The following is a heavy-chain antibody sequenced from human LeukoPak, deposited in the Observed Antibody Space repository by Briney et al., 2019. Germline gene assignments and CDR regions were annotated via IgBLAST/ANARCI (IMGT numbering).Heavy chain of an antibody. V-gene: IGHV3-23*01. Sequence: GGSLRLSCGASGSTFSSYAMSWVRQAPGKGLEWVSAISGSGSDTYFADSVKGRFTISRDNSKNTLYLQMNSLRAEDTAVYYCAKARIAVAGTERDYWGQGTLVTVSS. CDR1: GSTFSSYA. CDR2: ISGSGSDT. CDR3: AKARIAVAGTERDY. J-gene: IGHJ4*02. D-gene: IGHD6-19*01.